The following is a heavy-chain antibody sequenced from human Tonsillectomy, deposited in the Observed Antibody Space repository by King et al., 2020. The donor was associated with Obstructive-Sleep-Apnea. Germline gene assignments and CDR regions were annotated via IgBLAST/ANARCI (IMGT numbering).Heavy chain of an antibody. V-gene: IGHV4-31*03. CDR1: GGSISSGGHY. Sequence: QLQESGPGLVKPSQTLSLACTVSGGSISSGGHYWRWLRQHPGKGLEWIGYIYYSGGTYYNPSLKSRVTLSVDTSKSQFSLKLNSVTAADAAVYYCARAETAEGTHFDYWGQGTLVIVSS. CDR3: ARAETAEGTHFDY. J-gene: IGHJ4*02. D-gene: IGHD2-21*02. CDR2: IYYSGGT.